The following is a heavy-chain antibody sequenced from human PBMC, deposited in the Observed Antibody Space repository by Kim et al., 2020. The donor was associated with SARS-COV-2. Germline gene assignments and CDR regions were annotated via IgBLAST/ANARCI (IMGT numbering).Heavy chain of an antibody. CDR3: ARDRGGSPLGPPDAFDI. J-gene: IGHJ3*02. CDR2: ISAYNGNT. Sequence: ASVKVSCKASGYTFTSYGISWVRQAPGQGLEWMGWISAYNGNTNYAQKLQGRVTMTTDTSTSTAYMELRSLRSDDTAVYYCARDRGGSPLGPPDAFDIWGQGTMVTVSS. V-gene: IGHV1-18*01. D-gene: IGHD1-26*01. CDR1: GYTFTSYG.